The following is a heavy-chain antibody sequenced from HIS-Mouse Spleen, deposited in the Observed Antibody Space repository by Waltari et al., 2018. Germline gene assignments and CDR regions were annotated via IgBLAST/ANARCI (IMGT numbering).Heavy chain of an antibody. CDR1: GGSISSYY. J-gene: IGHJ3*02. V-gene: IGHV4-4*07. CDR2: IDTSGRT. CDR3: ARDFHDFWSGYYGGDKKHDAFDI. D-gene: IGHD3-3*01. Sequence: QVQLQESGPGLVKPSATLSLTCTVSGGSISSYYWIWIRQPTGKGLDWSGRIDTSGRTNYNPSLKSRVTMSVDTSKNQFSLKLSSVTAADTAVYYCARDFHDFWSGYYGGDKKHDAFDIWGQGTMVTVSS.